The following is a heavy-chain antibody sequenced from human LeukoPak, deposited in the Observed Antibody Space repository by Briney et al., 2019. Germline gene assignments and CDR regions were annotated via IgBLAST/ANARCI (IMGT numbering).Heavy chain of an antibody. D-gene: IGHD3-3*01. CDR3: AKDQRTISTFDY. J-gene: IGHJ4*02. CDR1: GFTFSNYG. V-gene: IGHV3-23*01. Sequence: GESLRLSCAASGFTFSNYGMSWVRQAPGKGLEWVSAISGSGSSSYYADSVKGRFTISRDNSKNTLYLKINSLRAEDTAIYYCAKDQRTISTFDYWGQGTLVTVSS. CDR2: ISGSGSSS.